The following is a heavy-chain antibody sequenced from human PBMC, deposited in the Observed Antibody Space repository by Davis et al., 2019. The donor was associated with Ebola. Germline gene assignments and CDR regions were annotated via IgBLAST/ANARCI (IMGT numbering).Heavy chain of an antibody. CDR3: ARETYYYDSSGYHKGAFDI. Sequence: MPGGSLRLSCTVSGGSISSYYWSWIRQPPGKGLEWIGYIYHSGSTYYNPSLKSRVTISVDRSKNQFSLKLSSVTAADTAVYYCARETYYYDSSGYHKGAFDIWGQGTMVTVSS. D-gene: IGHD3-22*01. J-gene: IGHJ3*02. CDR1: GGSISSYY. CDR2: IYHSGST. V-gene: IGHV4-59*01.